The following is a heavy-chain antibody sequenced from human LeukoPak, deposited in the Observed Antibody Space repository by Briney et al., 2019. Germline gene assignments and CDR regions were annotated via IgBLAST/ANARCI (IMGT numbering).Heavy chain of an antibody. CDR2: ISYDGSNK. D-gene: IGHD2-15*01. J-gene: IGHJ5*02. CDR1: GFTFSSHS. Sequence: GRSLRLSCAASGFTFSSHSMHWVRQAPGKGLEWVALISYDGSNKYYAGSVKGRFTISRDNSKNTLYLQMNSLRAEDTAAYYCARDGEGYCSGGSCFSWFDPWGQGTLVTVSS. V-gene: IGHV3-30-3*01. CDR3: ARDGEGYCSGGSCFSWFDP.